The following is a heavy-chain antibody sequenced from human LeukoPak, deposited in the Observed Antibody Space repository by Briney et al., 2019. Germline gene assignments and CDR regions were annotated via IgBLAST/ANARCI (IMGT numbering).Heavy chain of an antibody. CDR2: ISYDGSNK. J-gene: IGHJ3*02. D-gene: IGHD6-19*01. V-gene: IGHV3-30*14. CDR3: ARASSGWLQVDAFDI. Sequence: GGSLRLSCAASGFTFSSYAMHWVRQAPGKGLEWVAVISYDGSNKYYADYVKGRFTISRDNSKNTLYLQMNSLRAEDTAVYYCARASSGWLQVDAFDIWGQGTMVTVSS. CDR1: GFTFSSYA.